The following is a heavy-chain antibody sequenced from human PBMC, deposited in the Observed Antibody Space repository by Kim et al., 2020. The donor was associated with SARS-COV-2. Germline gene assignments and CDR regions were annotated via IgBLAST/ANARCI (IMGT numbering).Heavy chain of an antibody. Sequence: SETLSLTCAVYGGSFSGYYWSWIRQPPGKGLEWIGEINHSGSTNYNPSLKSRVTISVDTSKNQFSLKLSSVTAADTAVYYCARAYISSGWYPSCFDYWGQGTLVTVSS. CDR3: ARAYISSGWYPSCFDY. CDR1: GGSFSGYY. CDR2: INHSGST. V-gene: IGHV4-34*01. J-gene: IGHJ4*02. D-gene: IGHD6-19*01.